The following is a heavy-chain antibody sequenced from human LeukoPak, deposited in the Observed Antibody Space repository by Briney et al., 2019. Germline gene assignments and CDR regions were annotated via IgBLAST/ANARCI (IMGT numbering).Heavy chain of an antibody. J-gene: IGHJ5*02. D-gene: IGHD3-22*01. CDR3: ARTINYYDSSFDP. Sequence: SETLSLTCAVYGGSFSGYYWSWIRQPPGKGLEWIGEINHSGSTNYDPSPKSRVTISVDTSKNQFSLKLSSVTAADTAVYYCARTINYYDSSFDPWGQGTLVTVSS. V-gene: IGHV4-34*01. CDR2: INHSGST. CDR1: GGSFSGYY.